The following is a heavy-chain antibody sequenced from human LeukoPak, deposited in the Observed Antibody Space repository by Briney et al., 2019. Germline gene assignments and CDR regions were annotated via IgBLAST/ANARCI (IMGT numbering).Heavy chain of an antibody. CDR1: GFTFSSYA. CDR2: ISGSGGST. Sequence: GGSLRLSCAASGFTFSSYAMSWVRQAPGKGLEWVSAISGSGGSTYYADSVKGRFTISRDDAKNTLYLQMNSLRAEDTAVYYCAREYYDILTGYPLLFDYWGQGTLVTVSS. D-gene: IGHD3-9*01. J-gene: IGHJ4*02. V-gene: IGHV3-23*01. CDR3: AREYYDILTGYPLLFDY.